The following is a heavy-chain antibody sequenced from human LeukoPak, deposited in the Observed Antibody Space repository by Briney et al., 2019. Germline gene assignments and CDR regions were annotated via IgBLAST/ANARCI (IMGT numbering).Heavy chain of an antibody. CDR3: ARGRGGSYSAIDY. Sequence: PGGSLRLSCAASGFTFSSYSMNWVRQAPGKGLEWVSSISSSSSTIYYADSVKGRFTTSRDNAKNSLYLQMNSLRAEDTAVYYCARGRGGSYSAIDYWGQGTLVTVSS. V-gene: IGHV3-48*04. CDR2: ISSSSSTI. J-gene: IGHJ4*02. CDR1: GFTFSSYS. D-gene: IGHD1-26*01.